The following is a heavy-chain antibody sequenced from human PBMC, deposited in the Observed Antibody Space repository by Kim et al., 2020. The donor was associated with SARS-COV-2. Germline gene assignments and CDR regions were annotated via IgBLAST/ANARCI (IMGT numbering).Heavy chain of an antibody. V-gene: IGHV4-31*02. CDR3: ARAPSYCTNGVCSYFDY. J-gene: IGHJ4*02. D-gene: IGHD2-8*01. Sequence: LKSRVTISVDTSKNQFTLKLSSVTAADTAVYYCARAPSYCTNGVCSYFDYWGQGTLVTVSS.